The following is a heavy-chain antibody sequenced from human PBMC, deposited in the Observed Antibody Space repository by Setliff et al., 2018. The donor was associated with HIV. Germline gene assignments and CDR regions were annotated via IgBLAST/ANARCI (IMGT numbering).Heavy chain of an antibody. CDR3: ARVSSFNKIIREAFDI. CDR1: GYTFTGYF. J-gene: IGHJ3*02. V-gene: IGHV1-2*06. Sequence: ASVKVSCKASGYTFTGYFIHWVRPAPGQGLEWMGQINPNRGDTKSHHKFADRLIMSRDTSLTTVYMELTSLRSDDTAVYYCARVSSFNKIIREAFDIWGQGTLVTVSS. CDR2: INPNRGDT. D-gene: IGHD3-10*01.